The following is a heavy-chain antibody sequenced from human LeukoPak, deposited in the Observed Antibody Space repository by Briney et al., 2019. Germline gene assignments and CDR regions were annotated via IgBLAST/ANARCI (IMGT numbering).Heavy chain of an antibody. CDR2: ILTGNGNT. CDR1: GYTFTSYA. V-gene: IGHV1-3*04. CDR3: ARAACTWSCFDY. J-gene: IGHJ4*02. D-gene: IGHD2-2*01. Sequence: ASVKVSCKASGYTFTSYAIQWVRQAPGQRLEWMGWILTGNGNTKYSQKFQDRVTITRDTSASTVYMELSSLRSEDTAVYYCARAACTWSCFDYWGQGILVTVSS.